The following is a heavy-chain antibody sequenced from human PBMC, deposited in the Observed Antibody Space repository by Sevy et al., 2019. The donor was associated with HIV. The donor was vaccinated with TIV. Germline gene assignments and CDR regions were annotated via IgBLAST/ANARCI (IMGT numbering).Heavy chain of an antibody. J-gene: IGHJ3*02. V-gene: IGHV3-7*03. CDR2: IREDGNKR. CDR1: GFTFSNYW. Sequence: GGSLRLSCAASGFTFSNYWMNWVRQAPGKELEWVAKIREDGNKRHYVDSVKGRFTISRDNAKTSLYLQMNSLRGEDTAVYYCARDFIVGRPVVGLDIWGQGTMVTVSS. D-gene: IGHD1-26*01. CDR3: ARDFIVGRPVVGLDI.